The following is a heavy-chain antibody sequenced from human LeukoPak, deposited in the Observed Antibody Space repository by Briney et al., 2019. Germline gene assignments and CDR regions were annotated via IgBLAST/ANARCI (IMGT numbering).Heavy chain of an antibody. J-gene: IGHJ4*02. Sequence: GASVKVSCKASGGTFSSYAISWVRQAPGQGLEWMGGIIPTFGTANYAQKFQGRVTITTDESTSTAYMELSSLRSEDTAVYYCAVEGVGATTTFDYWGQGTLVTVSS. CDR2: IIPTFGTA. CDR1: GGTFSSYA. V-gene: IGHV1-69*05. D-gene: IGHD1-26*01. CDR3: AVEGVGATTTFDY.